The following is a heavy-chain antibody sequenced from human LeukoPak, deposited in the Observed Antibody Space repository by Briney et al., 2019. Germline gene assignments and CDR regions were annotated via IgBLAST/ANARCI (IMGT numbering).Heavy chain of an antibody. CDR1: GGSISIGDYY. CDR2: IYYSGST. V-gene: IGHV4-30-4*01. J-gene: IGHJ4*02. D-gene: IGHD2-8*01. Sequence: PSETLSLTCTVSGGSISIGDYYWSWIRQPPGKGMEWIGYIYYSGSTYYNPSLKSRVTISVNTSKNQFSLKLSSVTAADTAVYYCARGYCTNGVCSPFDYWGQGTLVTVSS. CDR3: ARGYCTNGVCSPFDY.